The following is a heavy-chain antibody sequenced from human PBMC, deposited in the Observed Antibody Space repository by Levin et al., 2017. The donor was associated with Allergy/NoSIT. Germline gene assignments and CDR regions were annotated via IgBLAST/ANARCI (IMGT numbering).Heavy chain of an antibody. CDR2: ISWNSGSI. Sequence: LSLTCAASGFTFDDYAMHWVRQAPGKGLEWVSGISWNSGSIGYADSVKGRFTISRDNAKNSLYLQMNSLRAEDTALYYCAKMGAAFDPWGQGTLVTVSS. CDR3: AKMGAAFDP. J-gene: IGHJ5*02. D-gene: IGHD3-16*01. CDR1: GFTFDDYA. V-gene: IGHV3-9*01.